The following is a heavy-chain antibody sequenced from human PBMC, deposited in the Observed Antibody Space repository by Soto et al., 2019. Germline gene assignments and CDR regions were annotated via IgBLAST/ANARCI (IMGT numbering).Heavy chain of an antibody. Sequence: GGSLRLSCAASGFTFSNAWMSWVRQAPGKGLEWVGRIKSKTDGGTTDYAAPMKGRFTISRDDSKNTLYLQMNSLKTEDTAAYYCTTDPYSSSWYGGCSDYWGQGTLVTVSS. D-gene: IGHD6-13*01. CDR1: GFTFSNAW. CDR2: IKSKTDGGTT. CDR3: TTDPYSSSWYGGCSDY. V-gene: IGHV3-15*01. J-gene: IGHJ4*02.